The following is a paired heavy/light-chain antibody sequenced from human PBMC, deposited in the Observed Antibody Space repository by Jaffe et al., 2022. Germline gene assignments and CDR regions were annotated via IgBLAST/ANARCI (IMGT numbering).Light chain of an antibody. V-gene: IGKV2-28*01. J-gene: IGKJ2*01. CDR1: QSLLHSNRNNY. CDR3: MQALQTPRT. Sequence: DIVMTQSPLSLPVTPGEPASISCRSSQSLLHSNRNNYLDWYLQKPGQSPQLLIYLGSNRASGVPDRFSGSGSGTDFTLKISRVEAEDVGVYYCMQALQTPRTFGQGTKLEIK. CDR2: LGS.
Heavy chain of an antibody. J-gene: IGHJ4*02. V-gene: IGHV3-23*01. CDR1: GFTFSSYS. D-gene: IGHD3-10*01. CDR3: AKVIGSGSRTLDY. CDR2: ITDSGGST. Sequence: EVQLLESGGGLVQPGGSLGLSCTASGFTFSSYSMSWVRQAPGKGLEWVSAITDSGGSTYHADSVKGRFTISRDNSKNTLYLQMNSLRAEDTALYYCAKVIGSGSRTLDYWGQGTLVTVSS.